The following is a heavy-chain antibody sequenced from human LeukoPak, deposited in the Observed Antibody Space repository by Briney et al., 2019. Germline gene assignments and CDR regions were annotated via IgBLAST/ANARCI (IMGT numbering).Heavy chain of an antibody. CDR2: IIPIFGTA. V-gene: IGHV1-69*05. CDR1: GGTFSSYA. CDR3: ARDLRGYYGSGSYFKFDY. Sequence: ASVKVSCKASGGTFSSYAISWVRQAPGQGLEWMGRIIPIFGTANYAQKFQGRVTITTDESTSTAYMELSSLRSEDTAVYYCARDLRGYYGSGSYFKFDYWGQGTLVTVSS. J-gene: IGHJ4*02. D-gene: IGHD3-10*01.